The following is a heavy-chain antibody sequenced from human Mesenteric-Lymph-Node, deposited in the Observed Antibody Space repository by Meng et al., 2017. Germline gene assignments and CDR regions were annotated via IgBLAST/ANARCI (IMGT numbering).Heavy chain of an antibody. J-gene: IGHJ4*02. CDR1: GYTFTVYS. CDR3: AKIGSNHQFDL. V-gene: IGHV1-2*06. D-gene: IGHD4-11*01. Sequence: QVQRVQSGAEVQKAGASVKVSCKASGYTFTVYSMHWVRQAPGQGLEWMGRINPHTGGINYAQEFQGRVAMTRDTSISTAYMELSRLRTDDTAVYYCAKIGSNHQFDLWGQGTLVTVSS. CDR2: INPHTGGI.